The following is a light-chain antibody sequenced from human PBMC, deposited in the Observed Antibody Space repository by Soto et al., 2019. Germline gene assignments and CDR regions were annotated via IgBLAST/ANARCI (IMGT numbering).Light chain of an antibody. CDR1: QSISKW. CDR2: EAS. CDR3: LQYKDWPST. J-gene: IGKJ5*01. Sequence: DIQMTRSPATMSSSVWFRATITFLASQSISKWLAWFQQKAGKAPKLLIYEASKLATGVPSRISGGGPGTEFTLTISSLQSEDFAVYYCLQYKDWPSTFGQGTRLEIK. V-gene: IGKV1-5*03.